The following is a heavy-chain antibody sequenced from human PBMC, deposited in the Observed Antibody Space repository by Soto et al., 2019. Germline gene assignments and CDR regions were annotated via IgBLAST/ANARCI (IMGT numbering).Heavy chain of an antibody. D-gene: IGHD3-10*01. V-gene: IGHV1-18*01. CDR2: ISAYNGNT. J-gene: IGHJ4*02. CDR3: AREGAGVWCGELED. CDR1: GYTFTSYG. Sequence: QVQLVQSGAEVKKPGASVKVSCKASGYTFTSYGISWVRQAPGQGLEWMGWISAYNGNTNYAQKLQGRVTMTTDTATSTAYMELRSMRSADTAVYYCAREGAGVWCGELEDWGQRPLLTVSS.